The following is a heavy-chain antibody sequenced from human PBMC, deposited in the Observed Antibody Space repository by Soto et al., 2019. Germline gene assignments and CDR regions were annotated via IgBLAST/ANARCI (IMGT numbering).Heavy chain of an antibody. CDR3: ARGVTMVRGVIHTPYFDY. CDR2: IDYSGST. D-gene: IGHD3-10*01. Sequence: QVQLQESGPGLVKPSQTLSLTCTVSGGSISSGGYYWSWIRQHPGKGLEWIGYIDYSGSTYYNPSLRSRVTISVDTSKKQFSLKLSSVTAADTAVYYCARGVTMVRGVIHTPYFDYWGQGTLVTVSS. J-gene: IGHJ4*02. CDR1: GGSISSGGYY. V-gene: IGHV4-31*03.